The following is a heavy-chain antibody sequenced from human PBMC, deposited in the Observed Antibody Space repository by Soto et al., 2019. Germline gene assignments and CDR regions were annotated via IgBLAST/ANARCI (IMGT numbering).Heavy chain of an antibody. CDR1: GGSISSYY. D-gene: IGHD3-22*01. V-gene: IGHV4-59*08. CDR2: IYYSGST. Sequence: PSETLSLTCTVSGGSISSYYWSWIRQPPGKGLEWIGYIYYSGSTNYNPSLKSRVTISVDTSKNQFSLKLSSVTAADTAVYYCARLPDYYDSSGYYYAGSWFDPWGQGTLVTVSS. CDR3: ARLPDYYDSSGYYYAGSWFDP. J-gene: IGHJ5*02.